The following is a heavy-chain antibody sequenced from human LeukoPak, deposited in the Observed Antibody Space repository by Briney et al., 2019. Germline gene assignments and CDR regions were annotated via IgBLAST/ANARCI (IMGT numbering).Heavy chain of an antibody. Sequence: ASVKVSCKASGYSFTVYYMHWVRQAPGQGLEWMGWINPNSVGTKYVQKFQGRVTMTRDTSLSTAYMELNRLRSDDTAVYSCARIVGATHFDYWGQGTLVTVSS. CDR3: ARIVGATHFDY. V-gene: IGHV1-2*02. J-gene: IGHJ4*02. D-gene: IGHD1-26*01. CDR1: GYSFTVYY. CDR2: INPNSVGT.